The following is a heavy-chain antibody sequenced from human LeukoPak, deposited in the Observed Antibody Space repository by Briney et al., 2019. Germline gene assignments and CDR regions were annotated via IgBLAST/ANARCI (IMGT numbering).Heavy chain of an antibody. J-gene: IGHJ4*02. CDR2: IYHSGIT. CDR1: GGSISSGDYN. D-gene: IGHD6-13*01. V-gene: IGHV4-30-4*01. Sequence: LQTLSLSCTVSGGSISSGDYNWRWIRQPPGKGLEWIGHIYHSGITHYNPSLKSRVTFLVVTSKNQFSLKVNSVTGAGSAVYRWTISRAYSSSLYYFDDWLQGTVVTVSS. CDR3: TISRAYSSSLYYFDD.